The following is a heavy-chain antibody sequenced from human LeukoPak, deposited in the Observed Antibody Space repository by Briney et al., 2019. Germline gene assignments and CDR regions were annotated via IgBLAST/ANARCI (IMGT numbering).Heavy chain of an antibody. CDR1: GGSISSSSYY. J-gene: IGHJ4*02. Sequence: SEALSLTCTVSGGSISSSSYYWGWIRQPPGKGLEWIGYIYYSGSTNYNPSLKSRVTISVDTSKNQFSLKLSSVTAADTAVYYCARGITMVLVDYWGQGTLVTVSS. CDR2: IYYSGST. CDR3: ARGITMVLVDY. D-gene: IGHD3-10*01. V-gene: IGHV4-61*05.